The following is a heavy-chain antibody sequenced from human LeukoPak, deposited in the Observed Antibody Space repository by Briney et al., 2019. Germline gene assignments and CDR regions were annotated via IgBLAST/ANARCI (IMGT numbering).Heavy chain of an antibody. CDR2: MNPNSGNT. V-gene: IGHV1-8*03. CDR1: GYTFTSYD. D-gene: IGHD4-17*01. J-gene: IGHJ4*02. Sequence: ASVKVSCKASGYTFTSYDINWVRQAPGQGLEWKGWMNPNSGNTGYAQKFQGRVTITRNTSISTAYMELSSLRSEDTAVYYCARVGTVTLYYFDYWGQGTLVTVSS. CDR3: ARVGTVTLYYFDY.